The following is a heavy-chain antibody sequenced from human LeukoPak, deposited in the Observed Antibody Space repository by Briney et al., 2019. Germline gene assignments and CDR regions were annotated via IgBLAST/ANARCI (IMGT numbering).Heavy chain of an antibody. CDR1: GFTCSSYW. J-gene: IGHJ4*02. V-gene: IGHV3-74*01. CDR2: INSDGSST. Sequence: GSLRLSCAASGFTCSSYWMHWVRQAPGKGLVWVSRINSDGSSTSYADSVKGRFTISRDNAKNTLYLQMNSLRAEDTAVYYCARETRYYVSDYWGQGTLVTVSS. D-gene: IGHD3-10*02. CDR3: ARETRYYVSDY.